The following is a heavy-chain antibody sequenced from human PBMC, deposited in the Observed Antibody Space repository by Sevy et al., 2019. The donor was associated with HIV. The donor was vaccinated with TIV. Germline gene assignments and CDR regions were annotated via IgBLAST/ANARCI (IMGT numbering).Heavy chain of an antibody. J-gene: IGHJ3*02. CDR3: ARFPPQRAFDI. CDR2: VSYDGADT. V-gene: IGHV3-30*04. Sequence: GGSLRLSCAASGSTFSNYAMHWVRQTPDRGLEWVAVVSYDGADTSHAVSVKGRFTVSRDNSKSTRYLQMNSLRVDDSAVYFCARFPPQRAFDIWGQWTTVTVSS. CDR1: GSTFSNYA.